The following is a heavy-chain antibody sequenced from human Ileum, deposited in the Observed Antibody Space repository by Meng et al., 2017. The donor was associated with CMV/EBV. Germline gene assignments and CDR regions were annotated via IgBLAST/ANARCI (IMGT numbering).Heavy chain of an antibody. Sequence: ISSSSDYWGWIRQPPGGGLEWIASIYYNGNTYNNPSLKSRLTISVDTSKNQFSLKLSSVTAADTAMYYCARDLYCSNTRCNATGIGPWGQGTLVTVSS. CDR3: ARDLYCSNTRCNATGIGP. CDR1: ISSSSDY. J-gene: IGHJ5*02. V-gene: IGHV4-39*07. D-gene: IGHD2-2*01. CDR2: IYYNGNT.